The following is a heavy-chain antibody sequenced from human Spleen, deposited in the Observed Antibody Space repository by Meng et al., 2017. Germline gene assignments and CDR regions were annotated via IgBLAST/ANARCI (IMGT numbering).Heavy chain of an antibody. CDR1: GGSISSGTYY. CDR2: IYHSGRT. V-gene: IGHV4-39*07. D-gene: IGHD4-17*01. Sequence: QVQLQESGPGLVKPSQTLSLTCTVSGGSISSGTYYWGWVRQPPGKGLEWIGEIYHSGRTNYNPSVKSRVTMSVDKSQNQFSLKLSSVAAADTAVYYCTTLYGDSISWGQGTLVTVSS. CDR3: TTLYGDSIS. J-gene: IGHJ4*02.